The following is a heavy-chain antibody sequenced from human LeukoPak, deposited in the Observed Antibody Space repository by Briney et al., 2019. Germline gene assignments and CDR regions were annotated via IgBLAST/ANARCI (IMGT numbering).Heavy chain of an antibody. D-gene: IGHD2-2*01. CDR1: GFTFRSYW. J-gene: IGHJ4*02. CDR2: INSDGSTT. CDR3: ARDFRDVVVPAANFDY. V-gene: IGHV3-74*01. Sequence: GGSLRLSCAASGFTFRSYWMHWVRQAPGKGLVWVSRINSDGSTTSYADSVKGRFTISRDNAKNSLYLQMNSLRAEDTAVYYCARDFRDVVVPAANFDYWGQGTLVTVSS.